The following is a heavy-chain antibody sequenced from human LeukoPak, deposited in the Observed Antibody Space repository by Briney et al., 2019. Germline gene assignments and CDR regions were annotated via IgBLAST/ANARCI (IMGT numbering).Heavy chain of an antibody. CDR1: GFXFSSYA. CDR3: AREYSAGWFDP. CDR2: IWYDGSNK. D-gene: IGHD6-13*01. Sequence: GKSLRLSCGASGFXFSSYAMHWVRQAPGKGLEWVAVIWYDGSNKFYADSVKGRFTISRDNSKNTLYLQMNSLRAEDTAVYYCAREYSAGWFDPWGQGTLVTVSS. J-gene: IGHJ5*02. V-gene: IGHV3-33*08.